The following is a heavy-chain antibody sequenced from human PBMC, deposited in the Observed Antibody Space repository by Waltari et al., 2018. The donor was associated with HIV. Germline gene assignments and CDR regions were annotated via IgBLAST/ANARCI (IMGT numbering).Heavy chain of an antibody. CDR1: GYTFNSYD. Sequence: QVQLVQSGAEVKKPGASVKVSCKASGYTFNSYDINWVRPATGQGLEWMGWMNPKSGNTGYAQKFQGRVTMTRNTSISTAYMELNSLRSEDTAVYYCARGRNMIRGKYYYYYGMDVWGQGTTVTVS. D-gene: IGHD3-10*01. CDR2: MNPKSGNT. V-gene: IGHV1-8*01. CDR3: ARGRNMIRGKYYYYYGMDV. J-gene: IGHJ6*02.